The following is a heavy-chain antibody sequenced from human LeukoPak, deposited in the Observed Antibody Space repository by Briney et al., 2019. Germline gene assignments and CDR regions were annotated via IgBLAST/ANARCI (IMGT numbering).Heavy chain of an antibody. CDR1: GGSFSGYY. D-gene: IGHD2/OR15-2a*01. J-gene: IGHJ6*03. Sequence: SETLSLTCAVYGGSFSGYYWSWIRQPPGKGLEWIGYIYYSGSTNYNPSLKSRVTISVDTSKNQFSLKLSSVTAADTAVYYCASSTNYYYYYYYMDVWGKGTTVTVSS. CDR3: ASSTNYYYYYYYMDV. V-gene: IGHV4-59*01. CDR2: IYYSGST.